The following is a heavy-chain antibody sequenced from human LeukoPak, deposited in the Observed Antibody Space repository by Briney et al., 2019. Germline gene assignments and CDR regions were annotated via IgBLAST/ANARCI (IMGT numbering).Heavy chain of an antibody. D-gene: IGHD5-12*01. Sequence: SETLSLTCAVSGGSIGSINWCNWVRQSPGKGLEWIGEISHSGDTNYSPSLKSRVTISVDKSKNQFSLNLTSVTAADTAVYYCARGRLVVAPIDLWGRGTLVTVSS. CDR2: ISHSGDT. J-gene: IGHJ2*01. CDR1: GGSIGSINW. V-gene: IGHV4-4*02. CDR3: ARGRLVVAPIDL.